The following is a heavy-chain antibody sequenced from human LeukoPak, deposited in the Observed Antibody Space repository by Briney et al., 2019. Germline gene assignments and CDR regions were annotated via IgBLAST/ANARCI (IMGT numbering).Heavy chain of an antibody. D-gene: IGHD1-26*01. J-gene: IGHJ6*03. CDR3: ARGGSYWGDYYHYMDV. V-gene: IGHV1-18*01. CDR2: LSAYSGTT. CDR1: GYTFDNYD. Sequence: ASVKVSCKASGYTFDNYDISFVRQAPGQGLEWMGWLSAYSGTTNYAQKFQGRLTMTTDTSTSTVYMELRSLRSDDTAVYYCARGGSYWGDYYHYMDVWGKGTTVTISS.